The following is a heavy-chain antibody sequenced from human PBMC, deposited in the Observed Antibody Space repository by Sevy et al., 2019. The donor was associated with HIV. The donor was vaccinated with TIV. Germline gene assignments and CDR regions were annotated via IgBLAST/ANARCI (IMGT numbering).Heavy chain of an antibody. D-gene: IGHD3-10*01. CDR2: ISAYNGNT. J-gene: IGHJ4*02. CDR1: GYTFTSYG. Sequence: ASVKVSCKASGYTFTSYGISWVRQAPGQGLEWMGWISAYNGNTNYAQKVQGRVTMTTDTSTSTAYMELRSLRSDDTAVYYCARDILGEWPEYFDYWGQGTLVTVSS. V-gene: IGHV1-18*01. CDR3: ARDILGEWPEYFDY.